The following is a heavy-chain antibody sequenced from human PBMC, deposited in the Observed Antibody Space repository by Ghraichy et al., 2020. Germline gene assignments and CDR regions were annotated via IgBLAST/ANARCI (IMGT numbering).Heavy chain of an antibody. D-gene: IGHD3-22*01. CDR1: GGSVSNFY. V-gene: IGHV4-59*02. J-gene: IGHJ5*02. CDR3: ARYLSYYYDTSGWGWFDP. Sequence: SQTLSLTCAVSGGSVSNFYWTWIRQPPGKGLEWIGHIHYKGTSNHNPSLTSRVILSVDTSKNQVSLRLFSVTAADTATYFCARYLSYYYDTSGWGWFDPWGQGTTVIVSS. CDR2: IHYKGTS.